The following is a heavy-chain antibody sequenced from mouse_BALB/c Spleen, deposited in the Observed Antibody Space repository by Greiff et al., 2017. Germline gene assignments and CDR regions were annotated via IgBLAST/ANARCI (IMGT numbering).Heavy chain of an antibody. CDR2: INPSNGRT. CDR1: GYTFTSYW. CDR3: ANRYDWYFDV. J-gene: IGHJ1*01. D-gene: IGHD2-14*01. V-gene: IGHV1S81*02. Sequence: QVQLQQPGAELVKPGASVKLSCKASGYTFTSYWMHWVKQRPGQGLEWIGEINPSNGRTNYNEKFKSKATLTVDKSSSTAYMQLSSLTSEDSAVYYCANRYDWYFDVWGAGTTVTVSS.